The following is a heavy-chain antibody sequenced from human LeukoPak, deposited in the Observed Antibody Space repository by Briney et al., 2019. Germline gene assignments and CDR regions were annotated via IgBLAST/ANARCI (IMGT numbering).Heavy chain of an antibody. V-gene: IGHV3-33*01. CDR2: IWYDGSNK. D-gene: IGHD2-2*01. CDR1: GFTFSSYG. CDR3: ARAKGMYQLLQGSNLGY. Sequence: GGSLRLSCAASGFTFSSYGMHWVRQAPGKGLEWVAVIWYDGSNKYYADSVKGRFTISRDNSKNTLYLQMNSLRAEDTAVYYCARAKGMYQLLQGSNLGYWGQGTLVTVSS. J-gene: IGHJ4*02.